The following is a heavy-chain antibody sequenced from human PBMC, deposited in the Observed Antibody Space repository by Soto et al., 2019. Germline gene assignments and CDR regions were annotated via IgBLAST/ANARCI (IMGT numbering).Heavy chain of an antibody. CDR1: GYSFTSYW. CDR3: ARRNDYGNYDFDY. D-gene: IGHD4-17*01. CDR2: IYPGDSAT. Sequence: GESLKISCKASGYSFTSYWAAWVRQRPGKGLEWMGIIYPGDSATPYSPSFQGQVTISADKSTSTAYLQWSSLEASHTAMYYCARRNDYGNYDFDYWGQGTLVTVSS. V-gene: IGHV5-51*01. J-gene: IGHJ4*02.